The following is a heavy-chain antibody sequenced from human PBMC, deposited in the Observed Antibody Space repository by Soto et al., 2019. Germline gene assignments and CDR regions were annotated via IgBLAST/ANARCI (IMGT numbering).Heavy chain of an antibody. CDR1: GGLISSYY. CDR2: IYTSGST. CDR3: ASYRGALYFES. Sequence: DTPSGTCTCSGGLISSYYFSWIRQPAGKGLEWIGRIYTSGSTNYNPSLKSRVTMSVDTSKNQFSLKLSSVTDADTVVYYCASYRGALYFESWVPGILVTVSS. D-gene: IGHD3-16*01. J-gene: IGHJ4*02. V-gene: IGHV4-4*07.